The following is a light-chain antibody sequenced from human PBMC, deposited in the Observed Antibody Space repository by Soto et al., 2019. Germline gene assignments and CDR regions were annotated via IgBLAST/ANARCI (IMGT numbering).Light chain of an antibody. Sequence: EIVMTQSPVTLSVSPGERATLSCRASQSVTNSYLAWYQQKPGQAPRLLIFGASTRAAGIPARFSGSGSGTEFTLTISSLQSEDFAVYYCQQCSNWPLTFGGGTKVDIK. CDR3: QQCSNWPLT. J-gene: IGKJ4*01. CDR1: QSVTNSY. CDR2: GAS. V-gene: IGKV3-15*01.